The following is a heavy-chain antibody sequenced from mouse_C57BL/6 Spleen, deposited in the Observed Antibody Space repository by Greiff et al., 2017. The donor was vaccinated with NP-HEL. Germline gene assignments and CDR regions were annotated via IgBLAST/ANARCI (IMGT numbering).Heavy chain of an antibody. D-gene: IGHD1-1*01. CDR3: ARGGTYYGSSAYFDY. CDR1: GYTFTSYW. J-gene: IGHJ2*01. V-gene: IGHV1-55*01. CDR2: IYPGSGST. Sequence: VQLQQPGAELVKPGASVKMSCKASGYTFTSYWITWVKQRPGQGLEWIGDIYPGSGSTNYNEKFKSKATLTVDTSSSTAYMQLSSLTSEDSAVYYCARGGTYYGSSAYFDYWGQGTTLTVSS.